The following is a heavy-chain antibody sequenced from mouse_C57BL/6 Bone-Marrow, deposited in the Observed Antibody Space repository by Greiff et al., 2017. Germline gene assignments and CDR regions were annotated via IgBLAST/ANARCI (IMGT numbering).Heavy chain of an antibody. CDR1: GYTFTSYW. CDR3: ARLDYYGSSPYFDY. V-gene: IGHV1-64*01. Sequence: QVQLKQPGAELVKPGASVKLSCKASGYTFTSYWMHWVKQRPGQGLEWIGMIHPNSGSTNYNEKFKSKATLTVDKSSSTAYMQLSSLTSEDSAVYYCARLDYYGSSPYFDYWGQGTTLTVSS. CDR2: IHPNSGST. D-gene: IGHD1-1*01. J-gene: IGHJ2*01.